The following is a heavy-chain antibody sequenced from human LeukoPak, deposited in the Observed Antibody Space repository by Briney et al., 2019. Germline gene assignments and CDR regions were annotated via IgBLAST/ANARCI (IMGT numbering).Heavy chain of an antibody. Sequence: GGSLRLSCAASGFTSSSYWMHWVRQVPGKGLVWVSRISGDGTARNYADSVKGRFTISRDDAKNTVDLQMNSLRAEDTAVYYCANEIRPNDYWGQGTQVTVSS. CDR1: GFTSSSYW. CDR2: ISGDGTAR. V-gene: IGHV3-74*01. D-gene: IGHD4-17*01. J-gene: IGHJ4*02. CDR3: ANEIRPNDY.